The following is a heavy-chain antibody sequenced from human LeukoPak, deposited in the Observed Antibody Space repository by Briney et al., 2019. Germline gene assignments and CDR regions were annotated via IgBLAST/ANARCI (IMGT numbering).Heavy chain of an antibody. V-gene: IGHV3-23*01. J-gene: IGHJ4*02. CDR3: AKERIMITFGGAHDYFDY. D-gene: IGHD3-16*01. CDR1: GGSFSGYY. CDR2: ISGSGGST. Sequence: HPSETLSLTCAVYGGSFSGYYWSWIRQPPGKGLEWVSAISGSGGSTYYADSVKGRFTISRDNSKNTLYLQMNSLRAEDTAVYYCAKERIMITFGGAHDYFDYWGQGTLVTVSS.